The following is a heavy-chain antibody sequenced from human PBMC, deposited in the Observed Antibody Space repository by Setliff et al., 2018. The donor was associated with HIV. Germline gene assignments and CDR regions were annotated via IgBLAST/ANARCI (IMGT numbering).Heavy chain of an antibody. D-gene: IGHD6-6*01. CDR1: GFTFSSHA. CDR2: IWFDGIHK. CDR3: ARDRAARLDY. Sequence: GGSLRLSCAASGFTFSSHAMSWVRQAPGKGLEWVAFIWFDGIHKYYADSVKGRFTISRDNAKTSVSLQMDSLRAEDTAVYYCARDRAARLDYWGQGALVTVSS. V-gene: IGHV3-33*08. J-gene: IGHJ4*02.